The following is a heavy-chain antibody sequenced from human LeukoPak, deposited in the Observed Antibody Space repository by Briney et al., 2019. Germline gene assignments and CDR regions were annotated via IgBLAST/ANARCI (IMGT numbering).Heavy chain of an antibody. D-gene: IGHD3-3*01. CDR2: IRYDGSNK. CDR1: GFTFSSYG. CDR3: AIQTYYDFWSGYYSIVPRFDY. J-gene: IGHJ4*02. V-gene: IGHV3-30*02. Sequence: GGPLRLSCAASGFTFSSYGMHWVRQAPGKGLEWVAFIRYDGSNKYYADSVKGRFTNSRDNSKNTLYLQMNSLRAEDTAVYYCAIQTYYDFWSGYYSIVPRFDYWGQGTLVTVSS.